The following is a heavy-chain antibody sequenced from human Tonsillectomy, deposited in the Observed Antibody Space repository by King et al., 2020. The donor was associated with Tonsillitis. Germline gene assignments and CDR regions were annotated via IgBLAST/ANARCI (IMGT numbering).Heavy chain of an antibody. CDR3: AREWVAAAGTYLVY. J-gene: IGHJ4*02. V-gene: IGHV1-8*01. Sequence: VQLVESGAEVKKPGASVKVSCKASGYTFTSYDINWVRQATGQGLEWMGWMNPNSGNTGYAQKFQGRVTMTRNTSISTAYMELSSLRSEVTAVYYCAREWVAAAGTYLVYWGQGTLVTVSS. D-gene: IGHD6-13*01. CDR1: GYTFTSYD. CDR2: MNPNSGNT.